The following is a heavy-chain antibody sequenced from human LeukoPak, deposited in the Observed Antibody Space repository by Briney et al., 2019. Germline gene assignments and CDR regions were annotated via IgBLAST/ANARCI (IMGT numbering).Heavy chain of an antibody. J-gene: IGHJ4*02. CDR3: ATQNFDY. V-gene: IGHV3-23*01. CDR1: GFTFSSYA. CDR2: VSDSGGST. Sequence: PGRSLRLSCAASGFTFSSYAMHWVRQAPGQGLEWVSTVSDSGGSTYYADSVKGRFTLSRDNSKSTLSLQMNSLRADDTAVYYCATQNFDYWGQGTLVTVSS.